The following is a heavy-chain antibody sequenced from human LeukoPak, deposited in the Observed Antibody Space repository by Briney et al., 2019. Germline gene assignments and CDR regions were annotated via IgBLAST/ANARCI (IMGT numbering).Heavy chain of an antibody. D-gene: IGHD3-10*01. CDR1: GFTVSNNY. J-gene: IGHJ4*02. CDR2: ILYDGGNK. Sequence: GGSLRLSCAASGFTVSNNYMTWVRQAPGRGLEWVAVILYDGGNKYYADSVKGRFTISRDNSKNTLYLQMNSLRAEDTAVYYCAKDSRYYGSGSYYNVAPYFDYWGQGTLVTVSS. V-gene: IGHV3-30*18. CDR3: AKDSRYYGSGSYYNVAPYFDY.